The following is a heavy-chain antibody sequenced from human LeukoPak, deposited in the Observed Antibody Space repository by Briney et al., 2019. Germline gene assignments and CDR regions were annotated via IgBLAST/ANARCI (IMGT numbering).Heavy chain of an antibody. D-gene: IGHD4-17*01. CDR3: AREGLDGDYVDNRFDP. Sequence: SETLSLTCTVSGGSISSYYWSWIRQPPGKGLEWIGYIYYSGSTNYNPSLKSRVTISVDTSKNQFSLKLSSVTAADTAVYYCAREGLDGDYVDNRFDPWGQGTLVTVSS. V-gene: IGHV4-59*01. J-gene: IGHJ5*02. CDR1: GGSISSYY. CDR2: IYYSGST.